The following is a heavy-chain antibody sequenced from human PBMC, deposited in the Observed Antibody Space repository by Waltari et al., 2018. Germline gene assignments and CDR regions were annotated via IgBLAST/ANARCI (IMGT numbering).Heavy chain of an antibody. CDR2: IKHDVSVI. Sequence: EVQLVESGGGLVQPGGSLRLSCEVSGFTFSHYWMHWVRQVPGKGLVWVSRIKHDVSVIINADSVQGRFTISRDNGKNTLYLQMNSLRCEDTAVYFCGRGYNDRRLDYWGQGTLVTVSS. CDR1: GFTFSHYW. J-gene: IGHJ4*02. D-gene: IGHD3-22*01. V-gene: IGHV3-74*01. CDR3: GRGYNDRRLDY.